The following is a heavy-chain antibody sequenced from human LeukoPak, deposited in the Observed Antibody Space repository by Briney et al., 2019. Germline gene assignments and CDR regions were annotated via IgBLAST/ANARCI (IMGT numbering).Heavy chain of an antibody. CDR2: VYYGGNT. V-gene: IGHV4-39*01. J-gene: IGHJ6*03. CDR3: ARQRADYFYHYLDV. Sequence: SENLSLTCTVSGGSISSSSYYWDWIRQPPGKGLEWIGNVYYGGNTFYNSSLESRVTISVDMSKNQFSLKLTSLTAADTAVYYCARQRADYFYHYLDVWGKGTSVTVSS. CDR1: GGSISSSSYY.